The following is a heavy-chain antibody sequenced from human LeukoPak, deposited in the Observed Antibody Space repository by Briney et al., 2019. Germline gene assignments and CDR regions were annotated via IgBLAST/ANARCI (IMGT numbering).Heavy chain of an antibody. J-gene: IGHJ4*02. CDR2: ISSSSSNI. CDR1: GFPLSSYS. V-gene: IGHV3-48*01. Sequence: GGSLRLSCAASGFPLSSYSINWVRQAPGKGLEWVSYISSSSSNIYYLDSVQGRLIVSRDNDKNSLFLQIDSPRAEDTAVYYCVRVKGTYFDYWGQGTLVTVSS. D-gene: IGHD1-1*01. CDR3: VRVKGTYFDY.